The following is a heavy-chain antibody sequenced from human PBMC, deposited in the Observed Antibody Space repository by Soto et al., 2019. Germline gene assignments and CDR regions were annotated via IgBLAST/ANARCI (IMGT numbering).Heavy chain of an antibody. D-gene: IGHD6-19*01. CDR1: GYTFTSYY. J-gene: IGHJ6*02. V-gene: IGHV1-46*01. CDR3: AGDSSGWYRNYYYGMDV. Sequence: ASVKVSCKASGYTFTSYYMHCVRQAPGQGLEWMGIINPSGGSTSYAQKFQGRVTMTRDTSTSTVYMELSSLRSEDTAVYYCAGDSSGWYRNYYYGMDVWGQGTTVTVSS. CDR2: INPSGGST.